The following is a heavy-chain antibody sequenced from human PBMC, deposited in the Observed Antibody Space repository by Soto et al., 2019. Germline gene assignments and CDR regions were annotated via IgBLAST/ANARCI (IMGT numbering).Heavy chain of an antibody. J-gene: IGHJ4*02. V-gene: IGHV5-51*01. CDR1: GYNFACYW. CDR3: ARGGVSTRTFDY. D-gene: IGHD3-3*01. Sequence: GESLKISLTISGYNFACYWIAGVRQMPGKGLELMGIIYPSDSDTRYRPSFQGQVTISADKSISSAYLQWSSLRASDTAMYYCARGGVSTRTFDYWGQGTPVTVSS. CDR2: IYPSDSDT.